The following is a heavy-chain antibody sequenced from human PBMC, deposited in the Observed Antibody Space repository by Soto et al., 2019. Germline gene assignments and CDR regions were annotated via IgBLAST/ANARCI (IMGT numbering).Heavy chain of an antibody. CDR1: GGSISSYY. D-gene: IGHD6-13*01. J-gene: IGHJ4*02. Sequence: QVQLQESGPGLVKPSETLSLTCTVSGGSISSYYWSWIRQPPGKGLECIGYSYYSGSTNYNPSLKSRVTISGDTSNNQCSLKLSSVTAADTAAYYCARRWGAAFDYWGQGTLVTVSS. CDR3: ARRWGAAFDY. CDR2: SYYSGST. V-gene: IGHV4-59*08.